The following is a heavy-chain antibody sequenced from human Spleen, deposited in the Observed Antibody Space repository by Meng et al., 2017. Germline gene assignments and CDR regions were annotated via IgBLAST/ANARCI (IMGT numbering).Heavy chain of an antibody. CDR1: GGSISSYY. D-gene: IGHD3-10*01. CDR2: IYTSGST. J-gene: IGHJ5*01. Sequence: GSLRLSCTVSGGSISSYYWSWIRQPAGKGLEWIGRIYTSGSTNYNPSLKSRVTISVDTSKNQFSLKLSSVTAADTAVYYCARVFRSYYGSGSYRNNNWFDPWGQGTLVTVSS. CDR3: ARVFRSYYGSGSYRNNNWFDP. V-gene: IGHV4-4*07.